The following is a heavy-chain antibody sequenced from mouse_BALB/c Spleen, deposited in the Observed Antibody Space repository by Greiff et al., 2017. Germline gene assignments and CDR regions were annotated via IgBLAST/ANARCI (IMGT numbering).Heavy chain of an antibody. CDR3: ARMDDYDAMDY. CDR1: GYTFSSYW. J-gene: IGHJ4*01. V-gene: IGHV1-9*01. Sequence: VQLQQSGAELMKPGASVKISCKATGYTFSSYWIEWVKQRPGHGLEWIGEILPGSGSTNYNEKFKGKATFTADTSSNTAYMQLSSLTSEDSAVYYCARMDDYDAMDYWGQGTSVTVSS. CDR2: ILPGSGST.